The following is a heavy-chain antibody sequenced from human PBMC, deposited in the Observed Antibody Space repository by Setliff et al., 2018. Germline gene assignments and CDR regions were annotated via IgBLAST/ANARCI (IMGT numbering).Heavy chain of an antibody. CDR3: ARGVSGVSWTPRY. CDR2: ISYSGST. CDR1: GGYISSYY. Sequence: SETLSLTCTVSGGYISSYYWNWVRQPPGKGLEWIGYISYSGSTNNNPSLKSRVTIPVDKSKNQFSLQLTSLTAADTAVYYCARGVSGVSWTPRYWGRGTLVTV. D-gene: IGHD2-15*01. J-gene: IGHJ4*02. V-gene: IGHV4-59*08.